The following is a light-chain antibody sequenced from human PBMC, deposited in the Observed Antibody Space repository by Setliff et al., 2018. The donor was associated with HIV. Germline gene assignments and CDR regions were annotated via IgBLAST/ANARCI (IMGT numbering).Light chain of an antibody. V-gene: IGLV2-23*02. CDR3: CSYAGSSTFV. CDR1: SSDVGSYNL. Sequence: QSALTQFASVSGSPGQSITISCTGTSSDVGSYNLVSWYQQHSGKAPKLMIYEVTKRPSGISHRFSGSKSGNTASLTISGLQAEDEAEYYCCSYAGSSTFVFGSGTKVTVL. CDR2: EVT. J-gene: IGLJ1*01.